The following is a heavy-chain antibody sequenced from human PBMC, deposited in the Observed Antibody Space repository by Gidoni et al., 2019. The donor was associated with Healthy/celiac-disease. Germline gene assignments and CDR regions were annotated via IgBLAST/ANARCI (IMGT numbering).Heavy chain of an antibody. CDR3: ARDLYSMGDY. CDR2: ISSRSSYI. V-gene: IGHV3-21*01. D-gene: IGHD4-4*01. Sequence: EVQLVESGGGLVKPGGSLRLSGAASGFTFSSYSMNWVRQAPGKGLEWVSSISSRSSYIYDADSVKGRFTISRDNAKNSLYLQMNSLRAEDTAVYYCARDLYSMGDYWGQGTLVTVSS. CDR1: GFTFSSYS. J-gene: IGHJ4*02.